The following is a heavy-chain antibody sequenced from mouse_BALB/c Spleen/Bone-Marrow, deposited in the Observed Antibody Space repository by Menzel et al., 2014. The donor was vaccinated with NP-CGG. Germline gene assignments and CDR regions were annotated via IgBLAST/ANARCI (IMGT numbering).Heavy chain of an antibody. Sequence: QVQLQQSGAELVRPGASVTLSCKASGYTFTDYEMHWVKQTPVHGLEWIGAIDPETGGTADNQKFRGKATLTADKSSSTAYMELRSLTSEDSAVYYCTSRTPYYDSRYYYTMDYWGQGTSVTVSS. CDR1: GYTFTDYE. J-gene: IGHJ4*01. CDR3: TSRTPYYDSRYYYTMDY. CDR2: IDPETGGT. D-gene: IGHD2-4*01. V-gene: IGHV1-15*01.